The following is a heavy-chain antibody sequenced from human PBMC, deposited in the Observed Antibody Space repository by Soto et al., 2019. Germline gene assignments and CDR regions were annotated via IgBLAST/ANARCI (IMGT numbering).Heavy chain of an antibody. D-gene: IGHD3-9*01. V-gene: IGHV4-30-2*01. CDR1: GASTSSGGSS. J-gene: IGHJ4*02. CDR2: IYHSGST. CDR3: ARNGVGDILTGQPDY. Sequence: SETLSLTCAFSGASTSSGGSSWRWFRQPPGKGLEWIGYIYHSGSTYYNPSLKRRVTISAGKSISTAYLQGSSLKASDTAMYYCARNGVGDILTGQPDYWGQGTLVTVSS.